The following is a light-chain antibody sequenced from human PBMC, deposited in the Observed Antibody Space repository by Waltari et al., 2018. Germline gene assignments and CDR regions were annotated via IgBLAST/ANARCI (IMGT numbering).Light chain of an antibody. V-gene: IGKV1-9*01. CDR2: AAS. J-gene: IGKJ1*01. Sequence: ITLPQSPSSLSASVGNRVSITCRASHGINNYLAWYQQKPGKAPNLLLYAASTLQSGVPSRFSGSGSGTDFTLTISSLQPEDVASYYCQPLNSYQWTFGQGTKVEVK. CDR3: QPLNSYQWT. CDR1: HGINNY.